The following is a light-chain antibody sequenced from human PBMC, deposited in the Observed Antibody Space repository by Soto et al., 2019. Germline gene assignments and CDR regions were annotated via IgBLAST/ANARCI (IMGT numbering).Light chain of an antibody. CDR2: GAS. V-gene: IGKV3-20*01. Sequence: EIVLTQSPGTLSLSPGERATLSCRASQSVSSNFLVWYQQKPGQAPRLLIYGASTRATGIPDRFSGSGSGTDFPLTINKLAPEDFAVYYCQQYGSSPRYTFGQGTKLEIK. CDR3: QQYGSSPRYT. J-gene: IGKJ2*01. CDR1: QSVSSNF.